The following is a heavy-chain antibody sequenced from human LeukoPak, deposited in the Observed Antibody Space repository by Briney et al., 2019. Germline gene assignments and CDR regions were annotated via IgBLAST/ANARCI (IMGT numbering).Heavy chain of an antibody. CDR3: ARWLDY. J-gene: IGHJ4*02. CDR1: GFTFGSYS. CDR2: ISSGSTSI. Sequence: GGTLRLSCAASGFTFGSYSMNWIRQAPGKGLEWVSSISSGSTSIYYADSMKGRFTISRDNAKNSLYPQMNSLRAEDTAVYYCARWLDYWGQGTLVTVSS. V-gene: IGHV3-21*01.